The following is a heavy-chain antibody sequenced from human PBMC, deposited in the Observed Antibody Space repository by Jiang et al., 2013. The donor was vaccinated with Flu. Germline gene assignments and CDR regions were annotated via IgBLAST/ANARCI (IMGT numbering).Heavy chain of an antibody. CDR3: ARELPYGSGSYYKKNWFDP. CDR1: GYTFTSYY. Sequence: SGAEVKKPGASVKVSCKASGYTFTSYYMHWVRQAPGQGLEWMGIINPSGGSTSYAQKFQGRVTMTRDTSTSTVYMELSSLRSEDTAVYYCARELPYGSGSYYKKNWFDPWGQGTLVTVSS. D-gene: IGHD3-10*01. V-gene: IGHV1-46*01. CDR2: INPSGGST. J-gene: IGHJ5*02.